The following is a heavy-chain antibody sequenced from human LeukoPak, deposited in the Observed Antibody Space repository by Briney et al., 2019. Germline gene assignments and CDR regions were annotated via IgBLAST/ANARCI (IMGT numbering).Heavy chain of an antibody. J-gene: IGHJ3*02. D-gene: IGHD7-27*01. V-gene: IGHV1-69*13. CDR2: IIPIFGTA. CDR3: ARDRPNWGSGYDAFDI. CDR1: GGTFISYA. Sequence: ASVKVSCKASGGTFISYAISWVRQAPGQGLEWMGGIIPIFGTANYAQKFQGRVTITADESTSTAYMELSSLRSEDTAVYYCARDRPNWGSGYDAFDIWGQGTMVTVSS.